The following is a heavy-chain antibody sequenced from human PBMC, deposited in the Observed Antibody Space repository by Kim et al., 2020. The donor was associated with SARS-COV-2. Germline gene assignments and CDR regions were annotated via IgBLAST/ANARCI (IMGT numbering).Heavy chain of an antibody. CDR2: INHSGST. Sequence: SETLSLTCAVYGGSFSGYYWSWIRQPPGKGLEWIGEINHSGSTNYNPSLKSRVTISVDTSKNQFSLKLSSVTAADTAVYYCARGTPHLGYSFDYWGQGTLVTVSS. J-gene: IGHJ4*02. V-gene: IGHV4-34*01. CDR1: GGSFSGYY. CDR3: ARGTPHLGYSFDY. D-gene: IGHD5-12*01.